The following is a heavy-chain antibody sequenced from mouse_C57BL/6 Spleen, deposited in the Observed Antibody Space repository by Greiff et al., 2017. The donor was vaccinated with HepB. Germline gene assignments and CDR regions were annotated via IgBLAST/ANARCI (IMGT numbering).Heavy chain of an antibody. D-gene: IGHD3-3*01. J-gene: IGHJ3*01. Sequence: EVQLQQSGAELVRPGASVKLSCTASGFNIKDDYMHWVKQRPEQGLEGIGWIDPENGDTEYASKFQGKATIPADTSSNTAYLQLSSLTTEDTAGYYFTTSVRAWFAYWGQGTLVTVSA. CDR2: IDPENGDT. CDR3: TTSVRAWFAY. V-gene: IGHV14-4*01. CDR1: GFNIKDDY.